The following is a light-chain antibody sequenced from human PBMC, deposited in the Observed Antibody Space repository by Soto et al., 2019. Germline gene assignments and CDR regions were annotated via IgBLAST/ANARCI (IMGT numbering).Light chain of an antibody. CDR3: QQYNNWPIT. Sequence: EVVLTQSPATLSVSPGERATLSCRASQSVNINLAWYQQNPGQAPYLLIYTASTRATGVPARFSGSGSGTEFTLTISTLQSEDFTVYYCQQYNNWPITFGQGTRLEIK. CDR2: TAS. V-gene: IGKV3-15*01. CDR1: QSVNIN. J-gene: IGKJ5*01.